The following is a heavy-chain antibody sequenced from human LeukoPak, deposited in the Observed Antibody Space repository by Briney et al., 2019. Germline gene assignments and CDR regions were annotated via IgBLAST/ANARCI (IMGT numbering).Heavy chain of an antibody. V-gene: IGHV1-69*04. J-gene: IGHJ5*02. CDR2: IIPIFGIA. Sequence: SVKVSFKASGGTFISYAMSWVRQAPGQGVEWMGRIIPIFGIANYAQKFQGRDTITADKSTSTAYMELSSLRSEDTAVYYCARDSIDYSWGFDPWGQGTLVTVSS. CDR1: GGTFISYA. D-gene: IGHD4-11*01. CDR3: ARDSIDYSWGFDP.